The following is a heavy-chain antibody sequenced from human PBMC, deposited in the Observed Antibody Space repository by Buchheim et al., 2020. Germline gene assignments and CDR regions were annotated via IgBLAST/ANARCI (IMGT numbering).Heavy chain of an antibody. Sequence: EVQLLESGGGLVQPGGSPRLSCAASGFTFSSYPMSWVRQAPGKGLEWVSAISGSGAGTSYADSVKGRFTMSRDNSKNTLYLQMNSLRAEDTAVYYCTKRMATIPSHFDYWGQGTL. J-gene: IGHJ4*02. D-gene: IGHD5-24*01. CDR2: ISGSGAGT. V-gene: IGHV3-23*01. CDR1: GFTFSSYP. CDR3: TKRMATIPSHFDY.